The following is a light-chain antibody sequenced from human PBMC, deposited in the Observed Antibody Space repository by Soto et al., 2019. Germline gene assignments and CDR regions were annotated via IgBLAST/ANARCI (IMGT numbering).Light chain of an antibody. CDR1: QTVTSDH. Sequence: DIVLTQSPDTLSLSPGESATLSCRASQTVTSDHLAWYQQRLGQPPRLLIYGAFGRASDIPDRFRGSGSGTDFTLTIIRLEPEDFAVYYCQQYGSSFVTFGPGTRVDVK. CDR3: QQYGSSFVT. CDR2: GAF. V-gene: IGKV3-20*01. J-gene: IGKJ3*01.